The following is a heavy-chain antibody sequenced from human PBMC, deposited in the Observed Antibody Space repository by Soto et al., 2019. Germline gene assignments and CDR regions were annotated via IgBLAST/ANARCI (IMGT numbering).Heavy chain of an antibody. CDR2: VRAYNGKT. J-gene: IGHJ6*02. V-gene: IGHV1-18*01. Sequence: QVQLVQSGAEVKKPGASVKVSCKASGYTFTSYGSSWVRQAPVQGLEWMGWVRAYNGKTNYAPKLQGRVTMTTDTSTSTAYMELRSLRSDATDVYYCARDLPTMGVWGQGTTVTVSS. CDR3: ARDLPTMGV. CDR1: GYTFTSYG.